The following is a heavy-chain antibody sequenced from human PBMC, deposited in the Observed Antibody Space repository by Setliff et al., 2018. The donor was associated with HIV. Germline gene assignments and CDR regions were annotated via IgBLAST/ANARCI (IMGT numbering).Heavy chain of an antibody. J-gene: IGHJ6*02. CDR1: GYTFTNYD. CDR3: ASLGYCSSTSCSLYYGMDV. D-gene: IGHD2-2*01. Sequence: GASVKVSCKASGYTFTNYDINWVRQATGQGLEWMGWMNPNSGNTGYAQKFQGRVTMTRDTSVSTAYMELSSLRSEDTAVYYCASLGYCSSTSCSLYYGMDVWGQGTTVTVSS. CDR2: MNPNSGNT. V-gene: IGHV1-8*02.